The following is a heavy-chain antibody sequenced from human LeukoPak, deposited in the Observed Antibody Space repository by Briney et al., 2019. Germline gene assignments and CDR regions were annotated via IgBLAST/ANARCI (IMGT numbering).Heavy chain of an antibody. J-gene: IGHJ3*02. CDR1: GASISSSSYY. D-gene: IGHD2-21*02. CDR2: IYSSGST. V-gene: IGHV4-39*02. CDR3: ARCIPSVVLTALHVFDI. Sequence: PSATLSLTCNVSGASISSSSYYWGWIRQPPGKELEWIGSIYSSGSTYYNPSLKSRVTISLDTSKNFFSLRLSSVTAADTAVYYCARCIPSVVLTALHVFDIWGQGTMVTVSS.